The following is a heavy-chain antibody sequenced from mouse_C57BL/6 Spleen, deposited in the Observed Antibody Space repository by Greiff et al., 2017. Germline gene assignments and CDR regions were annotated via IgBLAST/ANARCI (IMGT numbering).Heavy chain of an antibody. V-gene: IGHV3-8*01. CDR2: ISYSGST. J-gene: IGHJ2*01. CDR3: ARTPITTVVEYYFDY. Sequence: EVKVEESGPGLAKPSPTLSLTCSVTGYSITSDYWNWIRKFPGNKLEYMGYISYSGSTYYNPSLKSRISITRDTSKNQYYLQLNSVTTEDTATYYCARTPITTVVEYYFDYWGQGTTLTVSS. CDR1: GYSITSDY. D-gene: IGHD1-1*01.